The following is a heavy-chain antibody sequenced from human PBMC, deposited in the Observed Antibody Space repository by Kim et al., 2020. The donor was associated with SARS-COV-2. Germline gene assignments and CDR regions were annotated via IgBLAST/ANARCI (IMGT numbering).Heavy chain of an antibody. CDR3: VRDRSSGSEGYTWLFDY. CDR1: GFTFSTYT. V-gene: IGHV3-48*02. J-gene: IGHJ4*01. Sequence: GGSLRLSCAASGFTFSTYTMNWVRQAPGKGLEWVSYISSSSHTIKYADSVKGRFTISRDNAKNSLYLQLNSLRDEDTALYYCVRDRSSGSEGYTWLFDY. CDR2: ISSSSHTI. D-gene: IGHD3-10*01.